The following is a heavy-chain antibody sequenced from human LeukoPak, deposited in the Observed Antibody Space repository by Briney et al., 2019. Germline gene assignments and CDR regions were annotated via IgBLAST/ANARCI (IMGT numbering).Heavy chain of an antibody. CDR2: ISSSSSYI. CDR1: GFTFSDYY. Sequence: GGSLRLSCAASGFTFSDYYMNWVPQAPGKGLEWVSSISSSSSYIYYADPVKGRFTISRDNAKNSLYLQMNSLRAEDTAVYYCARDLGYCSSTSCFILDYWGQGTLVTVSS. V-gene: IGHV3-21*01. J-gene: IGHJ4*02. D-gene: IGHD2-2*03. CDR3: ARDLGYCSSTSCFILDY.